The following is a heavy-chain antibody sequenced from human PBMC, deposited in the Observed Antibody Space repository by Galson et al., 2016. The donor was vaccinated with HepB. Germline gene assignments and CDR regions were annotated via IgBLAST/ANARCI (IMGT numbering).Heavy chain of an antibody. CDR2: FSGSGGNT. Sequence: SLRLSCAASGFTFTTYTMNWVRQAPGKGLEWVSVFSGSGGNTHYADSVKGRSTISRDNSKNTLYLQMNSLRAEDTAVYYCARTSDSGWYLCAFDSWGQGTRVTVSS. CDR3: ARTSDSGWYLCAFDS. CDR1: GFTFTTYT. J-gene: IGHJ3*02. V-gene: IGHV3-23*01. D-gene: IGHD6-19*01.